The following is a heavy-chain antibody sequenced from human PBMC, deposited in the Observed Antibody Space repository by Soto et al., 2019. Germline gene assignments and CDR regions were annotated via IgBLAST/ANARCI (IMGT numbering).Heavy chain of an antibody. J-gene: IGHJ6*02. CDR1: GFTFSSYG. CDR3: AMLVVVESYGMDV. D-gene: IGHD2-15*01. CDR2: IWYDGSNK. Sequence: QVQLVESGGGVVQPGRSLRLSCAASGFTFSSYGMHWVRQAPGKGLEWVAVIWYDGSNKYYADSVKGRFTISRDNSKNTLYLQMNSLRAEDTAVYYCAMLVVVESYGMDVWGHGTTVTVSS. V-gene: IGHV3-33*01.